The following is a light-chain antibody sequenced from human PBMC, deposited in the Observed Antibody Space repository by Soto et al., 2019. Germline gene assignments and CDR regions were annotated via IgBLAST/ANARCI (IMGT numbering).Light chain of an antibody. J-gene: IGLJ2*01. CDR3: SSYAGSNTVV. Sequence: QAVVTQPPSASGSPGQSVTISCTGTSSDVGGYNYVSWYQQHPGKAPKLMIYEVSKWPSGVPDRFSGSKSGNTASLTVSGLQAEDEADYYCSSYAGSNTVVFGGGTKLTVL. CDR2: EVS. CDR1: SSDVGGYNY. V-gene: IGLV2-8*01.